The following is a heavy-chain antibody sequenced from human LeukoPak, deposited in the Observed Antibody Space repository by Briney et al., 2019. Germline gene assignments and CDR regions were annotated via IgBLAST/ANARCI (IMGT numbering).Heavy chain of an antibody. V-gene: IGHV1-46*01. D-gene: IGHD3-22*01. CDR1: GYTFTSYY. CDR2: INPSGGST. Sequence: ASVKVSCKASGYTFTSYYMHWVRQAPGQGLEWMGIINPSGGSTSYAQKFQGRVTITADESTSIAYMELSSLRSEDTAVYYCASGSPPGYYYDSSGYYFDYWGQGTLVTVSS. CDR3: ASGSPPGYYYDSSGYYFDY. J-gene: IGHJ4*02.